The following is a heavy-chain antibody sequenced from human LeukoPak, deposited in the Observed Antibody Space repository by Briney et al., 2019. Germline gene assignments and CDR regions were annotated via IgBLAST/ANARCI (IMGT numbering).Heavy chain of an antibody. J-gene: IGHJ5*02. Sequence: GGSLRLSCAASELTFNSNAMSWIRQAPGKGLEWVSGISGSGSTTYYADSVKGRFTISSDNSKNTLYLQMNSLRGDDTAVYYCAKAATWAYNWFDPWGQGTLVTVSS. D-gene: IGHD1-26*01. CDR2: ISGSGSTT. CDR3: AKAATWAYNWFDP. V-gene: IGHV3-23*01. CDR1: ELTFNSNA.